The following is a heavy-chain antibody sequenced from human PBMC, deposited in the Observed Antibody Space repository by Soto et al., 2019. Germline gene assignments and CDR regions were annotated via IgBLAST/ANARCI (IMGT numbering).Heavy chain of an antibody. D-gene: IGHD3-10*01. CDR3: ARLAVYGSGSNENYYYYYGMDV. CDR1: GGSISSYY. CDR2: IYYSGST. V-gene: IGHV4-59*08. Sequence: QVQLQESGPGLVKPSETLSLTCTVSGGSISSYYWSWIRQPPGKGLEWIGYIYYSGSTNYNPSLKSRLTLSVDTSKNQYSLKLSSVTAADTAVYYCARLAVYGSGSNENYYYYYGMDVWGQGTTVTVSS. J-gene: IGHJ6*02.